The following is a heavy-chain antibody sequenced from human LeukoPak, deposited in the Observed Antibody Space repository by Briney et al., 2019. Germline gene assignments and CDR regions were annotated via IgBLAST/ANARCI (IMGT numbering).Heavy chain of an antibody. CDR2: MSPNSGDT. D-gene: IGHD7-27*01. Sequence: ASVKVSCKASGYTFTSYDFNWVRQATGQRPEWMGWMSPNSGDTGYAQKFQDRVTMTRNTSISTAYMELSSLRSDGTAVYYCARGPPNWGYDYWGPGTLVTVSS. J-gene: IGHJ4*02. V-gene: IGHV1-8*01. CDR1: GYTFTSYD. CDR3: ARGPPNWGYDY.